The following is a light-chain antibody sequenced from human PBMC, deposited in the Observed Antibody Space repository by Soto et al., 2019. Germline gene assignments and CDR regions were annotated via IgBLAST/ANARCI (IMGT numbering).Light chain of an antibody. CDR3: QQVNSYPLT. V-gene: IGKV1-9*01. CDR2: AAS. Sequence: DIQLTQSPSFLSASVGDRVTFLCGASKGISGNLTWYHQKQGKAPKVLIYAASTLQSGVPSRFSGSGSGTEFTLTISSLQPEDFATYYCQQVNSYPLTFGPGTKVDIK. J-gene: IGKJ3*01. CDR1: KGISGN.